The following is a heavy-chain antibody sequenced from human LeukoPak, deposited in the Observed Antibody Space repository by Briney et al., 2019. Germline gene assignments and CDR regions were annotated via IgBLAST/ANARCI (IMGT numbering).Heavy chain of an antibody. CDR2: IIPIFGTA. V-gene: IGHV1-69*13. CDR1: GGTFSSYA. CDR3: AAAADQEGYWFDP. D-gene: IGHD6-13*01. Sequence: ASVKVSCKASGGTFSSYAISWVRQAPGQGLEWMGGIIPIFGTANYAQKFQGRVTITADESTSTAYMELSSLRSEDTAVYYCAAAADQEGYWFDPWGQGTLVTVSS. J-gene: IGHJ5*02.